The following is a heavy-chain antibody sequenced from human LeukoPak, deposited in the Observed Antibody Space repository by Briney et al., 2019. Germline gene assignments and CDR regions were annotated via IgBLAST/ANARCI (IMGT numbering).Heavy chain of an antibody. D-gene: IGHD3-9*01. CDR3: ARVGTTDWYA. CDR1: GFTFSNYR. Sequence: GGSLRLSCAASGFTFSNYRMSWVRQAPGKGLEWVANMHEDGGDKSYVGSVKGRFTISRDNAKNSLYLQMNRVRVEDTAVYYCARVGTTDWYAWGQGTLVTVSS. CDR2: MHEDGGDK. J-gene: IGHJ5*02. V-gene: IGHV3-7*01.